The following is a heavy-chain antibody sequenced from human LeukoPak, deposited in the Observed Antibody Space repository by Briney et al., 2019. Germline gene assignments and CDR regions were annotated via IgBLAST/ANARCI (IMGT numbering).Heavy chain of an antibody. CDR1: GFTFSSYA. V-gene: IGHV3-30*02. Sequence: GRSLRLSCAPSGFTFSSYAMHSVRQAPGKRLGWVAFIRYDGRNKYYADSVKGRFTISRDNSKNTLYLQMDSLRAEDTAVYYCAKDGRPKRGCSSTSCLNYLDYWGQGTLVTVSS. CDR2: IRYDGRNK. D-gene: IGHD2-2*01. J-gene: IGHJ4*02. CDR3: AKDGRPKRGCSSTSCLNYLDY.